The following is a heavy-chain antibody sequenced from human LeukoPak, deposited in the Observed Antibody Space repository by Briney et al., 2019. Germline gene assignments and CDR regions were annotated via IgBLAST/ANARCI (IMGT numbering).Heavy chain of an antibody. CDR2: ISGSGGST. CDR1: GGSISSNSYY. D-gene: IGHD2-15*01. CDR3: AKARYCSGGSCFPQLTPDY. Sequence: ETLSLTCTVSGGSISSNSYYWGWIRQPPGKGLEWVSAISGSGGSTYYADSVKGRFTISRDNSKNTLYLQMNSLRAEDTAVYYCAKARYCSGGSCFPQLTPDYWGQGTLVTVSS. J-gene: IGHJ4*02. V-gene: IGHV3-23*01.